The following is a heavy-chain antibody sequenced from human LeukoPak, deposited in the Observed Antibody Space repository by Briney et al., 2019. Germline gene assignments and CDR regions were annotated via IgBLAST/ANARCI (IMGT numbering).Heavy chain of an antibody. CDR3: ARDRYYGSGSTLDAFDI. V-gene: IGHV4-59*01. CDR2: IYYSGST. D-gene: IGHD3-10*01. CDR1: GGSISSYY. Sequence: PSETLSLTCTVSGGSISSYYWSWIRQPPGKGLEWIGYIYYSGSTNYNPSLKSRVTISVDTSKNQFSLKLSSVTAADTAVYYCARDRYYGSGSTLDAFDIWGQGTMVTVSS. J-gene: IGHJ3*02.